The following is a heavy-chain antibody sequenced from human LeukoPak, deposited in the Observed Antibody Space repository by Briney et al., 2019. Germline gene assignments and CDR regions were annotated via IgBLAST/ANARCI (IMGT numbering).Heavy chain of an antibody. Sequence: SGPTLVTPTPTLTLTCTFSGFSLSTSGGGVGWIRRPPGKALEWLALIYWDDDKRYSPSLKSRLTITKDTSKNQVVLTMTNMDPVDTATYYCAHRRGYYDSSGYDLYYFDYWGQGTLVTVSS. CDR3: AHRRGYYDSSGYDLYYFDY. D-gene: IGHD3-22*01. V-gene: IGHV2-5*02. CDR1: GFSLSTSGGG. J-gene: IGHJ4*02. CDR2: IYWDDDK.